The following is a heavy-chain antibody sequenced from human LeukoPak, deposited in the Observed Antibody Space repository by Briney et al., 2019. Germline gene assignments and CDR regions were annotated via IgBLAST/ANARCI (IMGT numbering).Heavy chain of an antibody. D-gene: IGHD1-26*01. CDR3: TTGVGSGSYYDAFDI. Sequence: PGGSLRVSCAASGFTFSNAWMNWVRQAPGKGLEWVGRIKSKTDGGTTDYAAPVKGRFTISRDDSKNTLSLQMSSLKTEDTAVYYCTTGVGSGSYYDAFDIWGQGTMVTVSS. CDR2: IKSKTDGGTT. CDR1: GFTFSNAW. V-gene: IGHV3-15*01. J-gene: IGHJ3*02.